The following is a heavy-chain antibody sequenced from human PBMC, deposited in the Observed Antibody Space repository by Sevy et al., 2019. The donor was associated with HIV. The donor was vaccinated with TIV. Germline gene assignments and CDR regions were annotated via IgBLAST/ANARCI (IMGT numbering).Heavy chain of an antibody. Sequence: ASVKVSCKASGYTFTSYYMHWVRQAPGQGLEWMGIINPSGGSTSYAQKFQGRVTMTSDKSTSTVYMELSSLRSEDTAVYYCAREGSSATKNNWFDPWGQGTLVTVSS. D-gene: IGHD6-6*01. CDR3: AREGSSATKNNWFDP. J-gene: IGHJ5*02. CDR1: GYTFTSYY. CDR2: INPSGGST. V-gene: IGHV1-46*03.